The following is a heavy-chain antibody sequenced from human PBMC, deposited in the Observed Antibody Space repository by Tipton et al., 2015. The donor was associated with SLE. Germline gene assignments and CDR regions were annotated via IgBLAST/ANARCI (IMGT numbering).Heavy chain of an antibody. V-gene: IGHV4-61*09. D-gene: IGHD3-10*01. CDR3: ARGSSYYGLGGDY. CDR1: GGSITSDNYY. J-gene: IGHJ4*02. CDR2: IYTGGST. Sequence: LRLSCTVSGGSITSDNYYWSWIRQPAGKGLEWIGHIYTGGSTNCNPSLKSRVTISVDTSKNQFSLKLRSVTAADTAVYYCARGSSYYGLGGDYWGQGTLVTVSS.